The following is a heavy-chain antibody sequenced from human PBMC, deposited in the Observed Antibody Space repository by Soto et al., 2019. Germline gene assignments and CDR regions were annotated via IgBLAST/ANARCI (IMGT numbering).Heavy chain of an antibody. D-gene: IGHD2-21*01. V-gene: IGHV4-39*01. Sequence: SETLSLTCTVSGGSISSSSYYWGWIRQPPGKGLEWIGSIYYSGSTNYNTSLKNQVTISVNTSKNQFSLNLSFVTAADTAVYYCATSLDHSSGHWGPGTLVTVSS. CDR2: IYYSGST. CDR1: GGSISSSSYY. CDR3: ATSLDHSSGH. J-gene: IGHJ4*02.